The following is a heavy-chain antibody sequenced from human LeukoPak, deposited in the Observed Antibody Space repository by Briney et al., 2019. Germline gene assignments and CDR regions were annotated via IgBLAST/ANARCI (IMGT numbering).Heavy chain of an antibody. V-gene: IGHV4-31*02. CDR1: GDSITSGSYY. Sequence: SETLSLTCSVSGDSITSGSYYWSWIRQPPGQGLEWVGYIYHLGDTYSNPSLKSRVTMSVDTSKNQFSLTLSPVTVADTAVYYCAREQQLVRVGFDPWGQGTLVTVSS. CDR3: AREQQLVRVGFDP. D-gene: IGHD6-13*01. J-gene: IGHJ5*02. CDR2: IYHLGDT.